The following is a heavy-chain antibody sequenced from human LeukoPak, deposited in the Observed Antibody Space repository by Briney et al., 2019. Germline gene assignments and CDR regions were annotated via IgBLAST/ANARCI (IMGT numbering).Heavy chain of an antibody. CDR2: INTHGSST. CDR1: GFAFSNYW. CDR3: LAGYYYYYMDV. J-gene: IGHJ6*03. V-gene: IGHV3-74*01. Sequence: PGGPLRLSCAGSGFAFSNYWLHWVRQAPGKGLEWVARINTHGSSTNYADSVKGRFTISRDNAKNTLYLQMTSLSAEDTAVYYALAGYYYYYMDVWGKGTTVTVSS. D-gene: IGHD3-16*01.